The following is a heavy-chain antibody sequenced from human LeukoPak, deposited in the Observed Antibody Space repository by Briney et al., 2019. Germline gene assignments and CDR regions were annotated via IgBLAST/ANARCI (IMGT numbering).Heavy chain of an antibody. V-gene: IGHV1-2*06. D-gene: IGHD1-26*01. CDR3: ARYSGSYYWFDP. J-gene: IGHJ5*02. CDR2: INPTSGGT. Sequence: MARINPTSGGTNYAQKFQGRVTMTRDTSISAAYMELNRLTSDDTAVYYCARYSGSYYWFDPWGQGTLVTVSS.